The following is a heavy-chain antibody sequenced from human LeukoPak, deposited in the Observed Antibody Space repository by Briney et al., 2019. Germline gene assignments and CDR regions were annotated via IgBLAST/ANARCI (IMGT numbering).Heavy chain of an antibody. D-gene: IGHD2-2*02. CDR3: ARPNDEYCSSTSCYTGWFDP. CDR2: ISAYNGNT. V-gene: IGHV1-18*01. J-gene: IGHJ5*02. CDR1: GYTFTSYG. Sequence: GASVKVSCKASGYTFTSYGISWVRQAPGQGLEWMGWISAYNGNTNYAQKLQGRVTMTTDTSTSTAYMELRSLRSDDTAVYYCARPNDEYCSSTSCYTGWFDPWGQGTLVTVSS.